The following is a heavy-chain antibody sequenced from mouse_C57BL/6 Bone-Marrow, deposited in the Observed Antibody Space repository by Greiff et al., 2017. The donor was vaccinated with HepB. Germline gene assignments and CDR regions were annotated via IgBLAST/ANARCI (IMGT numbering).Heavy chain of an antibody. CDR2: IDPENGDT. CDR1: GFNIKDDY. V-gene: IGHV14-4*01. D-gene: IGHD1-1*01. Sequence: VQLQQSGAELVRPGASVKLSCTASGFNIKDDYMHWVKQRPEQGLEWIGWIDPENGDTEYASKFQGKATITADPSSNTAYLQLSSLTSEDTAVYYCTTDGSSYPYWYFDVWGTGTTVTVSS. CDR3: TTDGSSYPYWYFDV. J-gene: IGHJ1*03.